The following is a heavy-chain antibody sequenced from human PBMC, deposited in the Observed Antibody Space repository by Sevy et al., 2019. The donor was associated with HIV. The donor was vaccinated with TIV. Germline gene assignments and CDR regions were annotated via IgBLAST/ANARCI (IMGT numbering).Heavy chain of an antibody. Sequence: GGSLRLSCVASGFTFSRFGMTWVRQVPGKGLEWVSTVSGVVIPHTTQTTYYADSWKGRFTISRDNSKDRLFLQMNSVRADDTAVYFCAKGRQLVSGRFGTYFDSWGQGILVTVSS. CDR2: VSGVVIPHTTQTT. J-gene: IGHJ4*02. D-gene: IGHD6-13*01. V-gene: IGHV3-23*01. CDR1: GFTFSRFG. CDR3: AKGRQLVSGRFGTYFDS.